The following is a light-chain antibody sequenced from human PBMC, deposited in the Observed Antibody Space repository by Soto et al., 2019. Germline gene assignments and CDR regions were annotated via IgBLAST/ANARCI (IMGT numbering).Light chain of an antibody. J-gene: IGKJ5*01. V-gene: IGKV1-33*01. Sequence: DIQITHSPSSLSASVGDRVTITFQASQDISNYLNWYQQKPGKAPKLLIYDASNLETGVPSRFSGSGSGTDFTFTISSLQPEDIATYYCQQYDNLPITFGQGTRREIK. CDR3: QQYDNLPIT. CDR1: QDISNY. CDR2: DAS.